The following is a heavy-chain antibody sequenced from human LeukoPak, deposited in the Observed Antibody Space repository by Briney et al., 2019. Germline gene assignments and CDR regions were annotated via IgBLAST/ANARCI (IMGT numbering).Heavy chain of an antibody. CDR1: GFTFSDYW. CDR2: IKTDGRST. V-gene: IGHV3-74*01. D-gene: IGHD6-19*01. J-gene: IGHJ4*02. CDR3: ARGRIGGWTDY. Sequence: GGSLRLSCAASGFTFSDYWMHWVRQAPGKGLVWVSRIKTDGRSTNYADSVKGRFTISRDNAKNTLYQQMNSLRAEDTAVYYCARGRIGGWTDYWGQGTLVTVSS.